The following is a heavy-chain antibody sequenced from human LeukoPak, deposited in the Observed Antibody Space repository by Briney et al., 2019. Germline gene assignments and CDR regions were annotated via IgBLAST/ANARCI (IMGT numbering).Heavy chain of an antibody. D-gene: IGHD5-12*01. CDR3: ASHGGKSGYDYPLGT. V-gene: IGHV1-69*13. J-gene: IGHJ4*02. CDR1: GGTFSSYA. Sequence: SVKVSCKASGGTFSSYAISWVRQAPGQGLEWMGGTIPIFGTANYAQKFQGRVTITADESTSTAYMELSSLRSEDTAVYYCASHGGKSGYDYPLGTWGQGTLVTVSS. CDR2: TIPIFGTA.